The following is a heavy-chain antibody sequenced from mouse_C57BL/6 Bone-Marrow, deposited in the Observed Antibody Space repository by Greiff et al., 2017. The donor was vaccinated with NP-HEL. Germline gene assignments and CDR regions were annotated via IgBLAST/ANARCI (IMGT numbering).Heavy chain of an antibody. Sequence: VKLMESGPELVKPGASVKISCKASGYSFTSYYIHWVKQRPGQGLEWLGWIYPGSGNTKYNEKFKGKATLTADTSSSTAYMQLSSLTSEDSAVYYCAREAYDGYYWFAYWGQGTLVTVSA. V-gene: IGHV1-66*01. CDR2: IYPGSGNT. D-gene: IGHD2-3*01. CDR1: GYSFTSYY. J-gene: IGHJ3*01. CDR3: AREAYDGYYWFAY.